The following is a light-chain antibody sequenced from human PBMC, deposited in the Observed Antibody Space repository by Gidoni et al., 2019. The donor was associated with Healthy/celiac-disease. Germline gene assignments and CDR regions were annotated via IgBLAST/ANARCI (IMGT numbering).Light chain of an antibody. Sequence: SVSGSPGQSITISCTGTSSDVGYYTYVSWYQQHPGNAPKLIIYDVSNRPSGVSYRFSGSKSGNTASLTSSGRQAEDDADYYCSSFTSSSTVVFGGGTELTVL. J-gene: IGLJ2*01. CDR2: DVS. CDR1: SSDVGYYTY. V-gene: IGLV2-14*03. CDR3: SSFTSSSTVV.